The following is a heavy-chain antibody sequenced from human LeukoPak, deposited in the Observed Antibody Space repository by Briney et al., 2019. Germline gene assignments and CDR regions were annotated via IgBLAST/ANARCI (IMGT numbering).Heavy chain of an antibody. Sequence: SETLSLTCTVSGGSISSYYWSWIRQPPGKGLEWIGYIYYSGSTNYNPSLKSRVTISVDTSKNQFSLKLSSVTAADTAVYYCARVHGYYYGSGSSYFDYRGQGTLVTVSS. CDR3: ARVHGYYYGSGSSYFDY. V-gene: IGHV4-59*01. D-gene: IGHD3-10*01. J-gene: IGHJ4*02. CDR1: GGSISSYY. CDR2: IYYSGST.